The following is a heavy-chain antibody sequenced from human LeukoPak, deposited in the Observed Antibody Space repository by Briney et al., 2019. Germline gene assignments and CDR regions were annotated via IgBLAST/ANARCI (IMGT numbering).Heavy chain of an antibody. CDR2: INTNTGNP. CDR1: GYTFTSYA. Sequence: ASVKVSCKASGYTFTSYAMNWVRQAPGQGLEWMGWINTNTGNPTYAQGFTGRFVFSLDTSVSTAYLQISSLKAEDTAVYYCARGLGELWFGELLPNNWFDPWGQGPRSPSPQ. V-gene: IGHV7-4-1*02. D-gene: IGHD3-10*01. CDR3: ARGLGELWFGELLPNNWFDP. J-gene: IGHJ5*02.